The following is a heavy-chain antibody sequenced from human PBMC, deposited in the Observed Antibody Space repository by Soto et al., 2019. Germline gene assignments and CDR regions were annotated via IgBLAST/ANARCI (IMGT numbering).Heavy chain of an antibody. J-gene: IGHJ3*02. CDR1: GYTFTSYA. CDR3: ARDTGIAVAAPFDAFDI. Sequence: ASVKVSCKASGYTFTSYAMHWVRQAPGQRLEWMGWINAGNGNTKYSQKFQGRVTITRGTSASTAYMELSSLRSEDTAVYYCARDTGIAVAAPFDAFDIWGQGTMVTVSS. V-gene: IGHV1-3*01. CDR2: INAGNGNT. D-gene: IGHD6-19*01.